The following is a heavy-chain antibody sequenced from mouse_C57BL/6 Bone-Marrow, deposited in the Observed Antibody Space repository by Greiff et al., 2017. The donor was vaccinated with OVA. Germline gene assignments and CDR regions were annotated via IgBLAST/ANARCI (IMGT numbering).Heavy chain of an antibody. CDR2: IYPGDGDT. J-gene: IGHJ2*01. D-gene: IGHD2-3*01. Sequence: VQVVESGPELVKPGASVKISCKASGYAFSSSWMNWVKQRPGKGLEWIGRIYPGDGDTNYNGKFKGKATLTADKSSSTAYMQLSSLTSEDSAVYSCARQEDGYYASDFDHWGQGTTLTVSS. CDR3: ARQEDGYYASDFDH. CDR1: GYAFSSSW. V-gene: IGHV1-82*01.